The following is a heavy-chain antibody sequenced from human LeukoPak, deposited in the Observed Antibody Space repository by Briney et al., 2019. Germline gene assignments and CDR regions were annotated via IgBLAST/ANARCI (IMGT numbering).Heavy chain of an antibody. D-gene: IGHD6-13*01. V-gene: IGHV3-21*01. J-gene: IGHJ4*02. CDR3: ARDGRYSSSWYPGMHFDY. CDR2: ISSSSSYI. Sequence: GGSLRLSCAASGFTFSNSAMSWVRQAPGKGLEWVSSISSSSSYIYYADSVKGRFTISRDNAKNSLYLQMNSLRAEDTAVYYCARDGRYSSSWYPGMHFDYWGQGTLVTVSS. CDR1: GFTFSNSA.